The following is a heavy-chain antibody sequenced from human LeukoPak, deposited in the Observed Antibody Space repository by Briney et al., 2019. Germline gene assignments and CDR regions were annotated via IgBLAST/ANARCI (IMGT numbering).Heavy chain of an antibody. J-gene: IGHJ3*02. V-gene: IGHV1-46*01. D-gene: IGHD3-22*01. Sequence: ASVKVSCKASGYTFTSYYMHWVRQAPGQGLEWMGIINPSDGSTSYAQKFQGRVTMTRDMSTSTVYMELSSLRSEDTAVYYCARAGYDSSGYYKGNDAFDIWGQGTMVTVSS. CDR3: ARAGYDSSGYYKGNDAFDI. CDR2: INPSDGST. CDR1: GYTFTSYY.